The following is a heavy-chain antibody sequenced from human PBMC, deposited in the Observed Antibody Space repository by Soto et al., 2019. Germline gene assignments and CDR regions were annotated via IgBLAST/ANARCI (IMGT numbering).Heavy chain of an antibody. CDR3: ARLSIGGQFYDDIELLGDVFDI. CDR1: NGSLSNFD. Sequence: SETLSLTCGVSNGSLSNFDWSWIRQPPGKGLEWIGEIDHTGATSYNPSLKSRVTISVDTSKNQFSLRLTSVTAADTAVFFCARLSIGGQFYDDIELLGDVFDIWGLGTMVT. CDR2: IDHTGAT. V-gene: IGHV4-34*01. D-gene: IGHD6-6*01. J-gene: IGHJ3*02.